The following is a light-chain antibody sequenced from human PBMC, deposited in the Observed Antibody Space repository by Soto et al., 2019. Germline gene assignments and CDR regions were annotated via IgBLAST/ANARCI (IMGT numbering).Light chain of an antibody. Sequence: QSVLTQPASVSGSPGQSITISCTGTSSDVGGYNYVSWYQQHPGKAPKLMIYDVSIRPSGVSNRFSGSKSDNTASLTISGLQAEDEADYYCSSYTSSSTLVFGGGTKVTVL. CDR2: DVS. J-gene: IGLJ2*01. V-gene: IGLV2-14*03. CDR1: SSDVGGYNY. CDR3: SSYTSSSTLV.